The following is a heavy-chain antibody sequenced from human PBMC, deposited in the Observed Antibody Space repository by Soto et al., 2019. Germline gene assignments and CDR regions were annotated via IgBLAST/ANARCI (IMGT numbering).Heavy chain of an antibody. CDR3: ARRGFYAFDH. CDR2: LSGNGDAT. CDR1: GFTFSSYW. D-gene: IGHD4-17*01. V-gene: IGHV3-23*01. Sequence: PGGSLRLSCAASGFTFSSYWMHWVRQAPGKGLVWVSTLSGNGDATFYADSVKGRFTTSRDNSKSTLYLQMNSLISEDTAVYFCARRGFYAFDHWGQGTLVTVS. J-gene: IGHJ4*02.